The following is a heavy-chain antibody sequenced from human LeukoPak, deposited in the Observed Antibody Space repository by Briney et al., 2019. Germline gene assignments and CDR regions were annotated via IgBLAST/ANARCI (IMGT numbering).Heavy chain of an antibody. CDR1: GFTFSSYS. J-gene: IGHJ4*02. CDR2: ISSSSSYI. CDR3: ARGNSPMVGRYYLEL. V-gene: IGHV3-21*04. Sequence: GGSLRLSCAASGFTFSSYSMNWVRQAPGKGLEWVSSISSSSSYIYYADSVKGRFTISRDNAKNSLYLQMNSLRAEDTAVYYCARGNSPMVGRYYLELWGQGTLVTVSS. D-gene: IGHD4/OR15-4a*01.